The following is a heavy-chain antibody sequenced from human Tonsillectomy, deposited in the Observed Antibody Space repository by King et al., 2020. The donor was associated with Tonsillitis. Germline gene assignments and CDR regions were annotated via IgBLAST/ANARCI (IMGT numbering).Heavy chain of an antibody. CDR1: GGSISSYY. J-gene: IGHJ2*01. CDR2: IYYSGST. V-gene: IGHV4-59*01. CDR3: ARGSKVWYFDL. Sequence: VQLQESGPGLVKPSETLSLTCTVSGGSISSYYWSWIRQPPGKGLEWIGYIYYSGSTNYNPSLKSRVTISVDTSKNQFSLKLSSVTAADTAVYCCARGSKVWYFDLWGRGTLVTVSS.